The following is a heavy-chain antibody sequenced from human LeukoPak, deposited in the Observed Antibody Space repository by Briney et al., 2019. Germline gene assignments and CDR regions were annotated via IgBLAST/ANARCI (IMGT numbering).Heavy chain of an antibody. CDR1: GFTFSSYA. CDR3: AKNKDSSGYYDTIDY. Sequence: GGSLRLSCAASGFTFSSYAMSWVRQAPGKGLEWVSAVSGSGGSTYYADSVKGRFTISRDNSKNTLYLQMNSLRAEDTAVYYCAKNKDSSGYYDTIDYWGQGTLVTVSS. D-gene: IGHD3-22*01. V-gene: IGHV3-23*01. J-gene: IGHJ4*02. CDR2: VSGSGGST.